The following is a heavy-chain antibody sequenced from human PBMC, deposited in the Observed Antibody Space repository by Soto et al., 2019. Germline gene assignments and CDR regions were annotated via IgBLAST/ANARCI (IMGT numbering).Heavy chain of an antibody. V-gene: IGHV1-69*08. CDR1: GGTFSTYI. J-gene: IGHJ3*01. CDR3: ARDRITTRGDAFGL. Sequence: QVQLVQSGAEVRKPGSSVKVSCKAPGGTFSTYIISWVRQAPGQGLEWMGRIIPIPDITNYAEKFQGRVTVTADRSTNTAYMELASLKSEDTAVYYCARDRITTRGDAFGLWGQWTMVTVSS. D-gene: IGHD3-3*01. CDR2: IIPIPDIT.